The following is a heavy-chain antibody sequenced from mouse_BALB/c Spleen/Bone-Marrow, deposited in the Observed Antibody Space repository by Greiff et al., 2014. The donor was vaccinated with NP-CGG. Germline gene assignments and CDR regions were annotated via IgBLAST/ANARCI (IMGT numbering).Heavy chain of an antibody. CDR1: GSTFSSYY. V-gene: IGHV5-6-2*01. J-gene: IGHJ4*01. D-gene: IGHD2-2*01. CDR3: ARQDYGYDGGAMDY. CDR2: INRNGGSI. Sequence: LQQSGGGLVKLGGSLKLSCAASGSTFSSYYMSWVRQNPEKRLELVAAINRNGGSIYYPDTVQGRFTISRDNAKNTLYLQMSSLKSEDTALYYCARQDYGYDGGAMDYWGQGTSVTVSS.